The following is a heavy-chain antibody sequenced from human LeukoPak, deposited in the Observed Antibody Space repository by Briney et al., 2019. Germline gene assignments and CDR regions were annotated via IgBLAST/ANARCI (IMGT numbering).Heavy chain of an antibody. CDR2: INHEGGGI. Sequence: GGSLRLSCAASGFIFSDHAMTWVRQVPGQGLEWVAHINHEGGGIQYVDSVKGRFTISRDNAKGSVYLQMNSLRAEDTAIYHCATYINWVAGDVWGQGTTVIVSS. J-gene: IGHJ6*02. CDR1: GFIFSDHA. CDR3: ATYINWVAGDV. D-gene: IGHD1-1*01. V-gene: IGHV3-7*01.